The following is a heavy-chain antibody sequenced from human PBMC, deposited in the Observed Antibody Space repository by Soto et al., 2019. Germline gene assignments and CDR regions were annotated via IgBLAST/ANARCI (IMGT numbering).Heavy chain of an antibody. J-gene: IGHJ4*02. D-gene: IGHD2-21*02. CDR3: ARVEYGDLIYADN. CDR2: ISVYDGET. CDR1: GYTFTNYR. Sequence: ASVKVSCKASGYTFTNYRITWVRQAPGQGLEWMGWISVYDGETDYDQKFQDRVAMTTDTSTTTVYLELRSLRSDDTAVYYCARVEYGDLIYADNWGQGXLVTVYS. V-gene: IGHV1-18*01.